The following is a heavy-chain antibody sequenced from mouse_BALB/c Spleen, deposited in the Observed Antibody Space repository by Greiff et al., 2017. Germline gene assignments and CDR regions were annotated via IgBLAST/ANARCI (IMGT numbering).Heavy chain of an antibody. CDR1: GFSLTSYG. CDR2: IWSGGST. CDR3: ARRGVDGNYGDYYAMDY. Sequence: QVQLQQSGPGLVQPSQSLSITCTVSGFSLTSYGVHWVRQSPGKGLEWLGVIWSGGSTDYNAAFISRLSISKDNSKSQVFFKMNSLQANDTAIYYCARRGVDGNYGDYYAMDYWGQGTSVTVSS. D-gene: IGHD2-1*01. V-gene: IGHV2-2*02. J-gene: IGHJ4*01.